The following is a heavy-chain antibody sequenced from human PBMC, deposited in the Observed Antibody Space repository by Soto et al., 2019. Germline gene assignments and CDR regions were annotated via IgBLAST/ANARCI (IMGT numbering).Heavy chain of an antibody. Sequence: KPGGSLRLSCAASGFTFSSYSMNWVRQAPGKGLEWVSSISSSSSYIYYADSVKGRFTISRDNAKNSLYLQMNSLRAEDTAVYYCARAYDSSLQDAFDIWGQGTMVTVSS. D-gene: IGHD3-22*01. CDR3: ARAYDSSLQDAFDI. V-gene: IGHV3-21*01. CDR1: GFTFSSYS. CDR2: ISSSSSYI. J-gene: IGHJ3*02.